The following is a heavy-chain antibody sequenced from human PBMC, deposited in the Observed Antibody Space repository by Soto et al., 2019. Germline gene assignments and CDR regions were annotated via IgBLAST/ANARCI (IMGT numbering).Heavy chain of an antibody. CDR1: GGSISSSSYY. D-gene: IGHD6-19*01. CDR2: IYYSGST. Sequence: QLQLQESGPGLVKPSETLSLTCTVSGGSISSSSYYWGWIRQPPGKGLEWIGSIYYSGSTYYNPSLKSRVTISVDTSKNQFSLKLSSVTAADTAVYYCARQFSSGGIAVAGTLVNYWGQGTLVTVSS. CDR3: ARQFSSGGIAVAGTLVNY. J-gene: IGHJ4*02. V-gene: IGHV4-39*01.